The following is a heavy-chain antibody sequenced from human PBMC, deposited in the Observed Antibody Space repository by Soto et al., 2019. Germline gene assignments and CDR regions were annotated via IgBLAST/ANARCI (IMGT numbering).Heavy chain of an antibody. CDR2: IYPGDSDT. V-gene: IGHV5-51*01. D-gene: IGHD4-4*01. J-gene: IGHJ6*02. CDR3: ARRAYSNYYYGMDV. CDR1: GYSFTSYW. Sequence: RGEALKISCKGSGYSFTSYWIGWVRQMPGKGLERMGIIYPGDSDTRYSPSFQGQVTISADKSITTAYLQWSSLKASDTAMYYCARRAYSNYYYGMDVWGQGTTVTVSS.